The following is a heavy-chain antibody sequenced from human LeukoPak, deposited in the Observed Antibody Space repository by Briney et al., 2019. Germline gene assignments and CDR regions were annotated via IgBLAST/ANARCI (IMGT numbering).Heavy chain of an antibody. D-gene: IGHD1-7*01. V-gene: IGHV1-69*05. CDR1: EGTFSSYA. CDR3: ARVGPGPNWNYGLDYYMDV. Sequence: SVKVSCKASEGTFSSYAISWVRQAPGQGLEWMGGIIPIFGTANYAQKFQGRVTITTDESTSTAYMELSSLRSEDTAVYYCARVGPGPNWNYGLDYYMDVWGKGTTVTVSS. J-gene: IGHJ6*03. CDR2: IIPIFGTA.